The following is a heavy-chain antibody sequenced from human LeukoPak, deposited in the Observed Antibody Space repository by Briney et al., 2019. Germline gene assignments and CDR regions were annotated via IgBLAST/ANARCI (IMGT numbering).Heavy chain of an antibody. CDR1: GVSSSSSY. CDR3: ARHNGWKTWFDP. V-gene: IGHV4-59*08. J-gene: IGHJ5*02. CDR2: IFYTGDS. D-gene: IGHD6-19*01. Sequence: SETLSLTCTVSGVSSSSSYWSWIRQPPGKGLEWIGYIFYTGDSNHNPSFKSRVSISLDMSKDQISLKLSSVTAADTAVYYCARHNGWKTWFDPWGQGTLVTVSS.